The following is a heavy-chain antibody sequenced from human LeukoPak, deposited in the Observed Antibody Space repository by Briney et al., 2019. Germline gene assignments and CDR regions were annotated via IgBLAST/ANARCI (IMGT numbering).Heavy chain of an antibody. J-gene: IGHJ4*02. CDR3: AVQRGGDGYNTFDY. CDR1: GFTFSSYS. CDR2: LSGSGDDT. D-gene: IGHD5-24*01. Sequence: GGSLRLSCAASGFTFSSYSMSWVRQAPGKGLEWVSGLSGSGDDTDYADSVKGRFTISRDNSKNTVYLQMNSLRAEDTAVYYCAVQRGGDGYNTFDYWGQGTLATVSS. V-gene: IGHV3-23*01.